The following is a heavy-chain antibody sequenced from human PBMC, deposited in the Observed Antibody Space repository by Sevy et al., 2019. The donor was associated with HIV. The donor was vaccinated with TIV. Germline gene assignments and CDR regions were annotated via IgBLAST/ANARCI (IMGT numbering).Heavy chain of an antibody. D-gene: IGHD3-3*01. CDR3: VRSRFWNGYVDY. Sequence: SETLSLTCTVSGGSISTYYWSWIRQPPGKGLEWIGNIYYSGRTDDNPSLKSRLSISVDTSKNQFSLELASVTAADAAVYYCVRSRFWNGYVDYWGQGILVTVSS. CDR2: IYYSGRT. V-gene: IGHV4-59*13. CDR1: GGSISTYY. J-gene: IGHJ4*02.